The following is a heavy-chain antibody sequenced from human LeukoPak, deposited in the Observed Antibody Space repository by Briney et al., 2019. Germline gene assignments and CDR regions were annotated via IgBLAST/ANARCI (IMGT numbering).Heavy chain of an antibody. CDR1: GYTFTSYD. J-gene: IGHJ6*03. CDR3: AGAPLLEPYYYYYYMDV. CDR2: MNPNSGNT. Sequence: ASVKVSCKASGYTFTSYDINWVRQATGQGLEWTGWMNPNSGNTGYAQKFQGRVTITRNTSISTAYMELSSLRSEDTAVYYCAGAPLLEPYYYYYYMDVWGKGTTVTVSS. D-gene: IGHD2-15*01. V-gene: IGHV1-8*03.